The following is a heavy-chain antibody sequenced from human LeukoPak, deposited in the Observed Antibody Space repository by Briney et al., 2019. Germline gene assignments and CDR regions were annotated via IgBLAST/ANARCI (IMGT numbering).Heavy chain of an antibody. J-gene: IGHJ4*02. CDR2: IRSKAYGGTT. Sequence: PGGSLRLPCAASGFTFSSYAMSWVRQAPGKGLEWVGFIRSKAYGGTTEYAASVKGRFTISRDDSKSIAYLQMNSLKTEDTAVYYCTRDPLYYYDSSGYYNDYWGQGTLVTVSS. D-gene: IGHD3-22*01. CDR1: GFTFSSYA. V-gene: IGHV3-49*04. CDR3: TRDPLYYYDSSGYYNDY.